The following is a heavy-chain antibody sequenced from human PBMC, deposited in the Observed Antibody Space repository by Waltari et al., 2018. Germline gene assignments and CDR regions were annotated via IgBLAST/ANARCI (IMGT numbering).Heavy chain of an antibody. D-gene: IGHD3-10*01. CDR3: ARDLLWFRELSMQPDDY. CDR1: GGSISSSSYY. CDR2: IYYSGST. V-gene: IGHV4-39*07. J-gene: IGHJ4*02. Sequence: QLQLQESGPGLVKPSETLSLTCTVSGGSISSSSYYWGWIRTPPGKGLEWIGSIYYSGSTYYNPSLKSRVTISVDTSKNQFSLKLSSVTAADTAVYYCARDLLWFRELSMQPDDYWGQGTLVTVSS.